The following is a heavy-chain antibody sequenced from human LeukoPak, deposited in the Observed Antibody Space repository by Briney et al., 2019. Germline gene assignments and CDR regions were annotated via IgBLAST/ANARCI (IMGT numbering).Heavy chain of an antibody. CDR1: GYTITKYV. D-gene: IGHD2-21*01. Sequence: ASVKVSCKASGYTITKYVVHWVRQAPGQRPEWKGWVNAGNGDTKYSQNFQDRVTITRDTSANTAYMELSSLTSEDTALYYCARDDCGDTCYPGGYWGQGTLVTVSS. CDR3: ARDDCGDTCYPGGY. J-gene: IGHJ1*01. CDR2: VNAGNGDT. V-gene: IGHV1-3*01.